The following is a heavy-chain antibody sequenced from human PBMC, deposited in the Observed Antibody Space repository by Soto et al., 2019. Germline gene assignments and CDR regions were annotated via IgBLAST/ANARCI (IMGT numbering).Heavy chain of an antibody. J-gene: IGHJ4*02. D-gene: IGHD3-22*01. CDR3: ARNFRGGLTYYYDISGYYSFDY. CDR2: LIPIFGTA. V-gene: IGHV1-69*01. CDR1: GGTFSSYA. Sequence: QVQLVQSGAEVKKPGSSVKVSCKASGGTFSSYAISWVRQAPGQGLEWMGGLIPIFGTANYAQKFQGRVTIYADECTTTADMELSSLRSEDTAVYYCARNFRGGLTYYYDISGYYSFDYWGQGTLVTVSS.